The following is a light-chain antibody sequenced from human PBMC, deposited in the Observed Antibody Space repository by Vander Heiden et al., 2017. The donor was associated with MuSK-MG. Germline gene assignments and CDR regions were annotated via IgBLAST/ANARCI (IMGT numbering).Light chain of an antibody. J-gene: IGKJ3*01. CDR3: QQYNGDPEVS. CDR1: QNIGMW. CDR2: DAS. V-gene: IGKV1-5*01. Sequence: IQMTPSPSTLSASVGDRVTITCRASQNIGMWLAWYRQKPGKAPNLLIYDASSLQSGVPSRFSGSGSGTEFTLTISSLQPDDFATYYCQQYNGDPEVSFGPGTKVEIK.